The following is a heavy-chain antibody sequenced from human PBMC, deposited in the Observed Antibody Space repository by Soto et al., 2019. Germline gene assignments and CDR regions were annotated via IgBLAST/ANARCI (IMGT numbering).Heavy chain of an antibody. CDR2: ISGSGGST. Sequence: EVQLLESGGGLVQPGGSLRLSCAASGFTFSSYAMSWVRQAPGKGLEWVSAISGSGGSTYYAASVKGRFTISRDNSKKALYLQMNSLSAEDTAVYYCATAVPPYDIVTGLDYLGQGTLVTVSS. CDR3: ATAVPPYDIVTGLDY. D-gene: IGHD3-9*01. J-gene: IGHJ4*02. V-gene: IGHV3-23*01. CDR1: GFTFSSYA.